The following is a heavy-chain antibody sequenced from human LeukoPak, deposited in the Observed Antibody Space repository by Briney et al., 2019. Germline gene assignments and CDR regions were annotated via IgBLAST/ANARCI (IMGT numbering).Heavy chain of an antibody. CDR3: ARGGGSAYHYNAFDI. CDR2: ISISGTNM. CDR1: GFTFSNYA. D-gene: IGHD3-22*01. Sequence: PGGSLRLSCAASGFTFSNYAMNWVRQAPGKGLEWVSYISISGTNMLYADSVKGRFTISRDNSRTSLYLQMSSLRAEDTAIYYCARGGGSAYHYNAFDIWGLGTMVTVSS. J-gene: IGHJ3*02. V-gene: IGHV3-21*05.